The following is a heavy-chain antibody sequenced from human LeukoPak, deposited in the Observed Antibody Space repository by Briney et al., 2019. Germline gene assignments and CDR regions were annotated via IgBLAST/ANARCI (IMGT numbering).Heavy chain of an antibody. V-gene: IGHV1-18*01. D-gene: IGHD4-17*01. Sequence: ASVKVSCKASGGTFSSYAISWVRQAPGQGLEWMGWISAYNGNTNYAQKLQGRVTMTTDTSTSTAYMELRSLRSDDTAVYYCARVRPAVTTVDDYWGQGTLVTVSS. J-gene: IGHJ4*02. CDR3: ARVRPAVTTVDDY. CDR1: GGTFSSYA. CDR2: ISAYNGNT.